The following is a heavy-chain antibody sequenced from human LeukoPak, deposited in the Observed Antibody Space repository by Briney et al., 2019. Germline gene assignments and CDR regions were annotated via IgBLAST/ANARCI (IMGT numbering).Heavy chain of an antibody. CDR1: GFTFSSYA. CDR3: AKDGTHIVVVTAIPEYFQH. V-gene: IGHV3-23*01. D-gene: IGHD2-21*02. CDR2: ISGSGGST. J-gene: IGHJ1*01. Sequence: GGSLRLSCAASGFTFSSYAMSWVRQAPGKGLEWVSAISGSGGSTYYADSVKGRFTFSRDNSKNTLYLQMNSLRAEDTAVYYCAKDGTHIVVVTAIPEYFQHWGQGTLVTVSS.